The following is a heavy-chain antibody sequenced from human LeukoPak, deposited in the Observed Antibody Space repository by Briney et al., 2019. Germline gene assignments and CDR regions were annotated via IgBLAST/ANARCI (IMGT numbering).Heavy chain of an antibody. CDR3: ARLCQVTTCAKFEY. CDR2: IYYCGST. D-gene: IGHD4-17*01. V-gene: IGHV4-39*01. J-gene: IGHJ4*02. Sequence: SETLSLTCTVSGDFLSRGAYYWGGLRQPPGKGLAWIGSIYYCGSTFYHASFESRVTMSVHTPKNQFSLKLSSVTAADTAVYYYARLCQVTTCAKFEYWGQGILVTVSS. CDR1: GDFLSRGAYY.